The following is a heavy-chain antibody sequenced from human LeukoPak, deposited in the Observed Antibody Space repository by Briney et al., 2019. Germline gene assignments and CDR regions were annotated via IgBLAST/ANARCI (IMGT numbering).Heavy chain of an antibody. CDR2: ISSTSSSI. Sequence: PGGSLRLSCVASGFTFNRYAMTWVRQAPGKGLEWISYISSTSSSIYYADSVKGRFTISRDNAKNSVHLQMNSLRAEDTATYYCVSAYGGLLDYWGQGTLVTVSS. J-gene: IGHJ4*02. D-gene: IGHD3-16*01. V-gene: IGHV3-48*04. CDR3: VSAYGGLLDY. CDR1: GFTFNRYA.